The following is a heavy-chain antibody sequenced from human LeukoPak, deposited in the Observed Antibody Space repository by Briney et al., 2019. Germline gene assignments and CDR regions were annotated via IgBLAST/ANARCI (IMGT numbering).Heavy chain of an antibody. CDR1: GFTFSSYS. CDR3: ARSNHGCHDY. D-gene: IGHD4-11*01. J-gene: IGHJ4*02. V-gene: IGHV3-74*01. CDR2: INNDGSST. Sequence: GGSLRLSCAASGFTFSSYSMNWVRQAPGKGLVWVSRINNDGSSTPYADSVKGRFTISRDNAKNTLYLQMNSLRAEDTAVYYCARSNHGCHDYWGQGTLVTVSS.